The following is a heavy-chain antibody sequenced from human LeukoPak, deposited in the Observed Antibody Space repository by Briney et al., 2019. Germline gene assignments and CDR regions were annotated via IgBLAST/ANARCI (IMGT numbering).Heavy chain of an antibody. CDR3: ARGAGRGYLDY. J-gene: IGHJ4*02. CDR2: ISYDGSNK. Sequence: TGGSLRLSCAASRFTFSSYDMHWVRQAPGKGLEWVAVISYDGSNKYYADSVKGRFTISRDNSKNTLYLQMNSLRAEDTAVYYCARGAGRGYLDYWGQGTLVTVSS. V-gene: IGHV3-30*03. CDR1: RFTFSSYD. D-gene: IGHD3-16*02.